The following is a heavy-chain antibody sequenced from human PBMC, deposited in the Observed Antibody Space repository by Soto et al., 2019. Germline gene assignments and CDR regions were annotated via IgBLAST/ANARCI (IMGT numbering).Heavy chain of an antibody. CDR1: GFTFSSYA. J-gene: IGHJ6*02. Sequence: PVGSLRLSCAASGFTFSSYAMSWVRQAPGKGLEWVSAISGSGGSTYYADSVKGRFTISRDNSKNTLYLQMNSLRAEDTAVYYCARPGERHHYYGMDVWGQGTTVTVSS. CDR2: ISGSGGST. V-gene: IGHV3-23*01. D-gene: IGHD1-1*01. CDR3: ARPGERHHYYGMDV.